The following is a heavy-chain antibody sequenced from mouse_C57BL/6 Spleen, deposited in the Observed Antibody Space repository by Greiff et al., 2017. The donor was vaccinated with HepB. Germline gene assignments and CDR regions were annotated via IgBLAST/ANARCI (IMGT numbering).Heavy chain of an antibody. D-gene: IGHD1-1*01. CDR2: IDPSDSYT. V-gene: IGHV1-69*01. J-gene: IGHJ4*01. Sequence: VQLQQPGAELVMPGASVKLSCKASGYTFTSYWMHWVKQRPGQGLEWIGAIDPSDSYTNYNQKFKGKSTLTVDKSSSTAYMQLRSLTSEDSAVYYCARSLYYCSSFYAMDYWGQGTSVTVSS. CDR3: ARSLYYCSSFYAMDY. CDR1: GYTFTSYW.